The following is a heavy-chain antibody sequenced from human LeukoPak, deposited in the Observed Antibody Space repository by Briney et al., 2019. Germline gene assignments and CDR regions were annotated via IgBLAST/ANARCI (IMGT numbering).Heavy chain of an antibody. Sequence: TGGSLRLSCAASGFTFSSYAMHWVRQPPGKGLEYVASISSNGVSTSYANSVKGRFTISRDNSKNTLYLQMGSLRGEDMAVYYCARDRVGSSWSEFDHWGQGTLVTVSS. V-gene: IGHV3-64*01. D-gene: IGHD6-13*01. CDR1: GFTFSSYA. CDR3: ARDRVGSSWSEFDH. CDR2: ISSNGVST. J-gene: IGHJ4*02.